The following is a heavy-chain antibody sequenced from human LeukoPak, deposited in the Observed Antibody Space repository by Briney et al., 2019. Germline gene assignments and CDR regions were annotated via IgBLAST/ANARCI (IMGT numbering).Heavy chain of an antibody. J-gene: IGHJ4*02. V-gene: IGHV1-46*01. CDR1: GYTFTNYY. Sequence: ASVKVSCKASGYTFTNYYMHWVRQAPGQGLEWMGIINPSRGSATYGQKFQGRVTMTRDTSTNTVYLDLSSLRSEDTAVYYCVRNREVATISGGFFDSWGQGTLVTVSS. CDR2: INPSRGSA. D-gene: IGHD5-24*01. CDR3: VRNREVATISGGFFDS.